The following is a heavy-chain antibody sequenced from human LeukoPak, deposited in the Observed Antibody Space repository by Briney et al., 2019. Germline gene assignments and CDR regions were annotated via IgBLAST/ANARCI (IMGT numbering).Heavy chain of an antibody. J-gene: IGHJ4*02. CDR1: GGSISSYH. CDR2: IYYSGST. D-gene: IGHD3-22*01. V-gene: IGHV4-59*08. Sequence: PSETLSLTCTVSGGSISSYHGSWIRQPPGKGLEWIGYIYYSGSTDYNPSLKSRVTISLHTSKNQFSLKLSSVTAADTAVYYCARQQSSAYDYFDYWGQGTLVTVSS. CDR3: ARQQSSAYDYFDY.